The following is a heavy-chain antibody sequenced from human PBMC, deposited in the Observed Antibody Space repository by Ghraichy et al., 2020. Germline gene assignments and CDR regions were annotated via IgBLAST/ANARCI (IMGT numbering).Heavy chain of an antibody. CDR1: GGTFSSYA. CDR2: IIPIFGTA. J-gene: IGHJ5*02. Sequence: SVKVSCKASGGTFSSYAISWVRQAPGQGLEWMGGIIPIFGTANYAQKFQGRVTITADESTSTAYMELSSLRSEDTAVYYCARGTPAYCGGDCSPFNWFDPWGQGTLVTVSS. D-gene: IGHD2-21*02. V-gene: IGHV1-69*13. CDR3: ARGTPAYCGGDCSPFNWFDP.